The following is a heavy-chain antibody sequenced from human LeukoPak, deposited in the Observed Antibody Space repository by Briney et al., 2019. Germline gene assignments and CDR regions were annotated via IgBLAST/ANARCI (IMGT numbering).Heavy chain of an antibody. Sequence: PGGSLRLSCAASGFTFSSYAMHWVRQAPGKGLEWVAVISYDGSNKYYADSVKGRSTISRDNSKNTLYLQMNSLRAEDTAVYYCARVKDCSSTSCYNFDYWGQGTLVTVSS. D-gene: IGHD2-2*01. CDR1: GFTFSSYA. CDR3: ARVKDCSSTSCYNFDY. V-gene: IGHV3-30*04. CDR2: ISYDGSNK. J-gene: IGHJ4*02.